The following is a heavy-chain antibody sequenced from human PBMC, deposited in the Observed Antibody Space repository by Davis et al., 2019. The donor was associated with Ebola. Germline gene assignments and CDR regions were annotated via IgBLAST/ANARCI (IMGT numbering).Heavy chain of an antibody. CDR3: ARDDGDSVEDGWFDP. CDR2: ISSSGSTI. D-gene: IGHD4-17*01. V-gene: IGHV3-48*03. Sequence: PGGSLRLSCAASGFTFSGFEMNWVRQAPGKGLEWVSHISSSGSTIYYADSVKGRFTISRDNSKNTVYLQMDSLRPEDTAVYYCARDDGDSVEDGWFDPWGQGTLVTVSS. CDR1: GFTFSGFE. J-gene: IGHJ5*02.